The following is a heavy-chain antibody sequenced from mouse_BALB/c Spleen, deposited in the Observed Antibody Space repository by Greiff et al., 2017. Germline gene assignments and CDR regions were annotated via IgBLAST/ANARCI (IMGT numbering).Heavy chain of an antibody. CDR3: ARLYDYGAWFAY. D-gene: IGHD2-4*01. CDR1: GFTFSSYG. Sequence: EVQLVESGGGLVQPGGSLKLSCAASGFTFSSYGMSWVRQTPDKRLELVATINSNCGSTYYPDSVKGRFTISRDNAKNTLYLQMSSLKSEDTAMYYCARLYDYGAWFAYWGQGTLVTVSA. CDR2: INSNCGST. J-gene: IGHJ3*01. V-gene: IGHV5-6-3*01.